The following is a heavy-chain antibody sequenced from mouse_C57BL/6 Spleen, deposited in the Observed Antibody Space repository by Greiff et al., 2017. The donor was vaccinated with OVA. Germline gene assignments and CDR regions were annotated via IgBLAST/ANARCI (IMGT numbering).Heavy chain of an antibody. CDR3: ARDKINYGSSGMDY. CDR2: ISAGGSYT. D-gene: IGHD1-1*01. CDR1: GFTFSSYA. J-gene: IGHJ4*01. V-gene: IGHV5-4*01. Sequence: EVQLVESGGGLVKPGGSLKLSCAASGFTFSSYAMSWVRQTPEKRLEWVATISAGGSYTYYPDNVKGRFTISRDNAKNNLYLQMSHLKSEDTAMYYCARDKINYGSSGMDYWGQGTSVTVSS.